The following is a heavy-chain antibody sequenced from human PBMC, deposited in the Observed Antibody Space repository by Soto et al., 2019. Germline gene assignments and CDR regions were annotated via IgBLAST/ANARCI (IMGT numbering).Heavy chain of an antibody. CDR2: INSGGSST. D-gene: IGHD3-3*01. CDR1: GFTFSSYW. V-gene: IGHV3-74*01. Sequence: GGSLRLSCAASGFTFSSYWMHWVRQAPGKGLVWVSRINSGGSSTSYADSVKGRFTISRDNAKNTLYLQMNSLRADDTAVYYCTKETTPFWRIVTIDYWGQGTLVTVSS. CDR3: TKETTPFWRIVTIDY. J-gene: IGHJ4*02.